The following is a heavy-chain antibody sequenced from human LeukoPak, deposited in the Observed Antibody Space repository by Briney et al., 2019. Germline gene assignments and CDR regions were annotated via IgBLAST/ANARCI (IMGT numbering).Heavy chain of an antibody. J-gene: IGHJ4*02. CDR2: IYYSGST. CDR1: GGSISSSSYY. Sequence: PSETLSLTCTVSGGSISSSSYYWGWIRQPPGKGLEWIGSIYYSGSTYYNPSLKSRVTISVDTSKNQFSLKLSSVTAADTAVYYCARVGGSRYYYDSSGYFFDYWGQGTLVTVSS. V-gene: IGHV4-39*07. CDR3: ARVGGSRYYYDSSGYFFDY. D-gene: IGHD3-22*01.